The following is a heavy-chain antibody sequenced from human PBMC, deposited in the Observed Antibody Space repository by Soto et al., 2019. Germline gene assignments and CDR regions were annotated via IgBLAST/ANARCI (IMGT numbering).Heavy chain of an antibody. CDR2: ISSSSSTI. D-gene: IGHD2-15*01. J-gene: IGHJ4*02. V-gene: IGHV3-48*01. CDR3: ARDKGRSPLDY. Sequence: EVQLVESGGGLVQPGGSLRLSCAASGFTFSSYSMNWVRQAPGKGLEWVSYISSSSSTIYYADSVKGRFTISRDNAKNSLYLQMNSLRAEDTGVDYCARDKGRSPLDYWGQGTLVTVSS. CDR1: GFTFSSYS.